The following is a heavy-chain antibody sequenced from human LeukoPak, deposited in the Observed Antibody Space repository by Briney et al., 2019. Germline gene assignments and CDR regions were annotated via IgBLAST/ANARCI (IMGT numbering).Heavy chain of an antibody. CDR3: ARVHPDSGSYYFDY. V-gene: IGHV4-4*07. J-gene: IGHJ4*02. Sequence: SETLSLTCTVSGVSFSSYYWSWMRQPAGRGLEWIGRIYTSGSTNYNPSLKSRVTMSVDTSKSHFSLNLSSVTAADTAVYYCARVHPDSGSYYFDYWGRGTLVTVSS. D-gene: IGHD1-26*01. CDR2: IYTSGST. CDR1: GVSFSSYY.